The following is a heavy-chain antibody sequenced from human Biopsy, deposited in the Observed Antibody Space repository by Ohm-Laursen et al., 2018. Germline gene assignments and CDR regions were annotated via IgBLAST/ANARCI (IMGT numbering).Heavy chain of an antibody. CDR3: ARNTGWYGDLYYFDY. CDR2: INPSGSTT. J-gene: IGHJ4*02. CDR1: GYSFTSYY. D-gene: IGHD6-19*01. Sequence: ASVKVSCKASGYSFTSYYMHWVRQAPGQGLEWMGMINPSGSTTSYPQIFQGRVTMTRDTSKSTAYMELSSLRSADTAVYFCARNTGWYGDLYYFDYWGQGTLVTVSS. V-gene: IGHV1-46*01.